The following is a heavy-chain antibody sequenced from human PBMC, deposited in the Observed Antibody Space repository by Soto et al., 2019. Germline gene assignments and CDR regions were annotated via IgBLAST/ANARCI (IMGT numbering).Heavy chain of an antibody. V-gene: IGHV1-2*02. D-gene: IGHD3-22*01. CDR1: GYTFTGYY. Sequence: ASVKVSCKASGYTFTGYYMQWVRQAPGRGLEWMGWINPNSGGTNYAQKLQGRVTMTRDTSISTAYMELSRLRPDDTAVYYCARDSWFYYASSRYSHCFDIWGQGTLVTVSS. CDR2: INPNSGGT. J-gene: IGHJ3*02. CDR3: ARDSWFYYASSRYSHCFDI.